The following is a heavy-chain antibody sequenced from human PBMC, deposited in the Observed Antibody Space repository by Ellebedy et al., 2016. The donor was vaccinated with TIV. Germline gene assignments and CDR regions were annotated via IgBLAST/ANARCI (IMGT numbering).Heavy chain of an antibody. V-gene: IGHV4-59*01. D-gene: IGHD1-7*01. Sequence: MPSETLSLTCTVSGGSISSYYWSWIRQPPGKGLEWIGYIYYSGSTNYNPSLKSRVTISVDTSTNQFSLKLSSVTAADTAVYYCARNYDPASYGMDVWGQGTTVTVSS. CDR1: GGSISSYY. J-gene: IGHJ6*02. CDR3: ARNYDPASYGMDV. CDR2: IYYSGST.